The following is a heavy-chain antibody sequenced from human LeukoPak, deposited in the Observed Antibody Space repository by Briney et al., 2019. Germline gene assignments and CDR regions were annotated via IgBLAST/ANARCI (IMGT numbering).Heavy chain of an antibody. CDR3: ARDLGSSSSPFDY. Sequence: PGGSLRLSCAASGFTFSSYAMHWVRQAPGKGLEWVAVISYDGSNKYYVDSVKGRFTISRDNSKNTLYLQMNSLRAEDTAMYYCARDLGSSSSPFDYWGQGTLVTVSS. V-gene: IGHV3-30-3*01. D-gene: IGHD2-2*01. CDR2: ISYDGSNK. CDR1: GFTFSSYA. J-gene: IGHJ4*02.